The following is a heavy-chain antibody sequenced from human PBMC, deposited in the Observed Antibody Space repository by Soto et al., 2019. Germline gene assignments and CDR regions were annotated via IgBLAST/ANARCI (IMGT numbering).Heavy chain of an antibody. CDR2: INAGNGNT. J-gene: IGHJ4*02. CDR3: ARDSRLDY. V-gene: IGHV1-3*01. Sequence: GASVKVSCKASGYTFTSYGVYWVRQAPGQRLEWMGWINAGNGNTKYSQKFQGRVIITRDTSASTAYMELSSLRSEDTAVYYCARDSRLDYWGQGTLVTVSS. CDR1: GYTFTSYG.